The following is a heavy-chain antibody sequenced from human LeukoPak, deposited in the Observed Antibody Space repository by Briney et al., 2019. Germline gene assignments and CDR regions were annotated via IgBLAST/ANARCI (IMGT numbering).Heavy chain of an antibody. CDR3: TRSLNSGSYPDY. J-gene: IGHJ4*02. Sequence: GGSLRLSCAASGFTFSCYWMHWVRQAPGKGLVWVSRVNSDGSRTDYADSVKGRITISRDNAKNTLYLQMNSLRAEDTAVYYCTRSLNSGSYPDYWGQGTLVTVSS. V-gene: IGHV3-74*01. CDR1: GFTFSCYW. D-gene: IGHD1-26*01. CDR2: VNSDGSRT.